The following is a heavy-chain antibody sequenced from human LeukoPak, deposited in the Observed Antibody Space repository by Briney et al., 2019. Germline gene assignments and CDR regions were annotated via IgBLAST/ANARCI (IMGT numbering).Heavy chain of an antibody. CDR1: GFTFTDYD. V-gene: IGHV3-11*04. D-gene: IGHD3-22*01. Sequence: PGGSLRLSCADSGFTFTDYDMSWIRQAPGKGLEWVSYISSSGSTIYYADSVKGRFTISRDNAKNSLYLQMNSLRAEDTAVYYCASGYYDSSGYYWRAFDIWGQGTMVTVSS. J-gene: IGHJ3*02. CDR2: ISSSGSTI. CDR3: ASGYYDSSGYYWRAFDI.